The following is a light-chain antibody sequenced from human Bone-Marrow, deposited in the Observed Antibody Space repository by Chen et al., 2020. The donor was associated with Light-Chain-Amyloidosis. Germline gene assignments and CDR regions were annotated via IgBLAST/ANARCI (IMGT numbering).Light chain of an antibody. CDR2: NIS. CDR3: ASYAKGNIVV. J-gene: IGLJ2*01. V-gene: IGLV2-23*02. Sequence: QSALTQPASVSGSPGQSITISCTGTPSDIGTYDFVSWYQQFPDRAPKLIIFNISVRSSGTSRRFSGSKSGNTASLTISGLQPDDEGVYFCASYAKGNIVVFGGGSTLTV. CDR1: PSDIGTYDF.